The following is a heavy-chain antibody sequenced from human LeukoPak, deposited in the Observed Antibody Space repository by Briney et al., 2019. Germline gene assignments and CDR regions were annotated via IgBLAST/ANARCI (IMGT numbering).Heavy chain of an antibody. CDR3: IRGIRVVVPAARTYYFDY. CDR2: IYYSGST. J-gene: IGHJ4*02. Sequence: SETLSLTCTVSGGSISSSSYYWGWIRQPPGKGLEWIGSIYYSGSTYYNPSLKSRVTISVDTSKNQFSLKLSSVTAADTAVYYCIRGIRVVVPAARTYYFDYWGQGTLVTVSS. V-gene: IGHV4-39*01. D-gene: IGHD2-2*01. CDR1: GGSISSSSYY.